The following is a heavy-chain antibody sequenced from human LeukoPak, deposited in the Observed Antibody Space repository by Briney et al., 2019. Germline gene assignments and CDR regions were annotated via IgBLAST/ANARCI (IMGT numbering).Heavy chain of an antibody. D-gene: IGHD2-21*02. J-gene: IGHJ4*02. Sequence: PGGSLRLSCAASGLTFSSYAMSWVRQAPGKGLEWVSAISGSGGSTYYADSVKGRFTISRDNSKNTLYLQMNSLRAEGTAVYYCAKFPKKSGGDCPFDYWGQGTLVTVSS. CDR1: GLTFSSYA. CDR2: ISGSGGST. CDR3: AKFPKKSGGDCPFDY. V-gene: IGHV3-23*01.